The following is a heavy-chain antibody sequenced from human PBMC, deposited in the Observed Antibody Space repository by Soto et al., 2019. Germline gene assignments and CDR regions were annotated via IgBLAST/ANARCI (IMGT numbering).Heavy chain of an antibody. CDR1: GGSFSGYY. D-gene: IGHD3-3*01. CDR2: INHRGST. J-gene: IGHJ4*02. CDR3: ARGLDGYYCPLCGCFDY. Sequence: PSETLSLTCAVYGGSFSGYYWSWIRQTPGKGLEWIGEINHRGSTRYNPSLKSRVTVSVDTSKKQLSLKLRSVTASDTAVYYCARGLDGYYCPLCGCFDYWGQGTPVTVSS. V-gene: IGHV4-34*01.